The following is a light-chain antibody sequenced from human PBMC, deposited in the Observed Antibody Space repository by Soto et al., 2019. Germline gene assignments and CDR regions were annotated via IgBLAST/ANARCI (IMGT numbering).Light chain of an antibody. CDR1: QSVGYY. Sequence: EIVLTQSPATLSLSPGERATLSCRASQSVGYYLAWYQQKPGQAPRLLIYDASNRATGIPARFSGTGSGTDFALTISSLEPEDFAVYYCQQRRDWPLTFGGGPRLRSN. CDR3: QQRRDWPLT. CDR2: DAS. V-gene: IGKV3-11*01. J-gene: IGKJ4*01.